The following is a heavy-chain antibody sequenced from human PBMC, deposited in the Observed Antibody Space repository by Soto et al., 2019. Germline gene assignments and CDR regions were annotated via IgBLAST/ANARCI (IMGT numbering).Heavy chain of an antibody. CDR3: AKGKALVIAGAPVDD. CDR2: ISGSGCST. J-gene: IGHJ4*02. CDR1: VFTFSSYA. V-gene: IGHV3-23*01. Sequence: VGSLILSWGASVFTFSSYAMSWVRQAPGKGLEWVSAISGSGCSTYYADSVPGRFTISRDNSKNTLYLKMNSLRAEDTAVYSCAKGKALVIAGAPVDDWGQGTLVTVSS. D-gene: IGHD6-19*01.